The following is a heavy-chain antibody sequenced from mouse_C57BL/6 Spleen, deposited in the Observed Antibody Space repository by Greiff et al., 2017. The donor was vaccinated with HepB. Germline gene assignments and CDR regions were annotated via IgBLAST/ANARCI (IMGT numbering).Heavy chain of an antibody. CDR1: GFTFTDYY. CDR2: IRNKANGYTT. V-gene: IGHV7-3*01. Sequence: EVMLVESGGGLVQPGGSLSLSCAASGFTFTDYYMSWVRQPPGKALEWLGFIRNKANGYTTEYSASVKGRFTISRDNSQSILYLQMNALRAEDSATYYCARYVRSPFYAMDYWGQGTSVTVSS. CDR3: ARYVRSPFYAMDY. J-gene: IGHJ4*01.